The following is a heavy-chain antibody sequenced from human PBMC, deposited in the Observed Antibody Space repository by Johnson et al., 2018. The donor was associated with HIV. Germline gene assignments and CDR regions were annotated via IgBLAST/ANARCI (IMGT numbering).Heavy chain of an antibody. Sequence: QLVESGGGLVQPGRSLRLSCAASGFTFSSYAMHWVRQAPGKGLEWVAVISYDGSNKYYADSVKGRFTISRDNSKNTLYLQMNSLRAEDTAVYYCAREVDAFDMWGQGTLVTVSS. V-gene: IGHV3-30*04. CDR2: ISYDGSNK. J-gene: IGHJ3*02. CDR3: AREVDAFDM. CDR1: GFTFSSYA.